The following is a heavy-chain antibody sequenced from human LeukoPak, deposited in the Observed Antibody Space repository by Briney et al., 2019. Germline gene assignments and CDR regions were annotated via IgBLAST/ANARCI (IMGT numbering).Heavy chain of an antibody. V-gene: IGHV3-33*01. J-gene: IGHJ4*02. D-gene: IGHD3-10*01. CDR2: IWYDGNTK. Sequence: QPGRSLRLSCAASGFIFSTYGMHWVRQAPGKGLEWVAVIWYDGNTKYYADSVKGRFTISRDNSKHTLYLQMNSLRVDDTAIYYCVRDALASYGSGGPREDYWGQGTLVTVSS. CDR1: GFIFSTYG. CDR3: VRDALASYGSGGPREDY.